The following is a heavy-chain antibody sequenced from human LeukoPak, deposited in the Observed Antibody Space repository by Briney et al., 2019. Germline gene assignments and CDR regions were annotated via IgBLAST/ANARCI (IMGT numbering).Heavy chain of an antibody. J-gene: IGHJ4*02. V-gene: IGHV4-59*01. D-gene: IGHD6-19*01. Sequence: SETLSLTCAVYGGSFSGYYWSWIRQPPGKGLEWIGYIYYSGSTNYNPSLKSRVTISVDTSKNQFSLKLSSVTAADTAVYYCARVSGSGWYSQNRNFDYWGQGTLVTVSS. CDR2: IYYSGST. CDR3: ARVSGSGWYSQNRNFDY. CDR1: GGSFSGYY.